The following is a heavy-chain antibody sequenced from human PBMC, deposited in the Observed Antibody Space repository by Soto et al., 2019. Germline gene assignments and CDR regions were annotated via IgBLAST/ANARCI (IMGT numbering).Heavy chain of an antibody. CDR1: GGTFSSYA. D-gene: IGHD6-19*01. V-gene: IGHV1-69*01. CDR3: AIGTGYSSGYNWFDP. CDR2: IIPIFGTA. Sequence: QVQLVQSGSEVKKPGSSVTVSCKASGGTFSSYAISWVRQAPGQGLEWMGGIIPIFGTANYAQKCQGRVTITADESTSTVYMEPSSLRSEDTAVYYCAIGTGYSSGYNWFDPWFQGTLVTVSS. J-gene: IGHJ5*02.